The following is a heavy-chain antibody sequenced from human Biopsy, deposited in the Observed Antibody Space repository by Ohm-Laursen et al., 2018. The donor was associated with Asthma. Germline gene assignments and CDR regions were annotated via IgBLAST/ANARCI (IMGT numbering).Heavy chain of an antibody. D-gene: IGHD3-10*01. CDR2: ISVYNGNT. V-gene: IGHV1-18*01. CDR1: GYTFNSAG. J-gene: IGHJ6*02. Sequence: APVKVSCKTSGYTFNSAGITWVRQAPGQGLEWMGWISVYNGNTEVAQKLQDRVTMITDTSTSTAYTELRSLRSDDTAVYFCARAVDYSHYYGIDVWGQGTTVTVS. CDR3: ARAVDYSHYYGIDV.